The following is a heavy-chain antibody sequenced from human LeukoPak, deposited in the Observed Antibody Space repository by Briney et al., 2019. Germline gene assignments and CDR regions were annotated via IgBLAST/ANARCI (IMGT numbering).Heavy chain of an antibody. CDR1: GVSVSTHY. V-gene: IGHV4-4*07. D-gene: IGHD5-12*01. CDR2: LYATGNN. CDR3: SASGGFGGEYFRY. Sequence: SETLSLTCNVSGVSVSTHYRTWIRQSAGKGLEWIGRLYATGNNNYNPSLKSRVTFSVDTSKNQFSLRLTSVTAADTAVYYCSASGGFGGEYFRYWGQGALVTVSS. J-gene: IGHJ4*02.